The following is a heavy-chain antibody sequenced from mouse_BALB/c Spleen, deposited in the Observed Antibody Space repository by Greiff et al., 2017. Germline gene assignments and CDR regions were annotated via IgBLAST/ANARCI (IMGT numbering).Heavy chain of an antibody. Sequence: EVMLVESGGGLVKPGGSLKLSCAASGFAFSSYDMSWVRQTPEKRLEWVAYISSGGGSTYYPDTVKGRFTISRDNAKNTLYLQMSSLKSEDTAMYYCARHTHYYEGYFDVWGAGTTVTVS. CDR2: ISSGGGST. CDR3: ARHTHYYEGYFDV. J-gene: IGHJ1*01. CDR1: GFAFSSYD. D-gene: IGHD1-2*01. V-gene: IGHV5-12-1*01.